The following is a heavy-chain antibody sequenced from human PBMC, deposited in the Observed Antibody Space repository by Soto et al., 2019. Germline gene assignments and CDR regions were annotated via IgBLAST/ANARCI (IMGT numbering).Heavy chain of an antibody. CDR1: GYSFANYY. V-gene: IGHV1-46*01. CDR2: INPSGIST. Sequence: QVQLVQSGAEVQKPGASVKVSCKTSGYSFANYYLHWVRQAPGQGLEWMGLINPSGISTSYAQKFHGIVSMTSDTSTSTVYMDLSSLRSEDTAVYYCARSDHVVVAASSPASCNYWGQGTLVTVSS. CDR3: ARSDHVVVAASSPASCNY. J-gene: IGHJ4*02. D-gene: IGHD2-15*01.